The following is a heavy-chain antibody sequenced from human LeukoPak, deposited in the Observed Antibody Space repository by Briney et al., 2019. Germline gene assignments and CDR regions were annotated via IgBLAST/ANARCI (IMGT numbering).Heavy chain of an antibody. CDR3: VRDWEYSSSSPMNHLDY. Sequence: GGSLRLSCAASGFIFSSYAMHWVRQAPGKGLEWLALISYDGSNKYYADSVKGRFTISRDNAKNTLYLQMNSLRVEDTAVYYCVRDWEYSSSSPMNHLDYWGQGTLVTVSS. CDR2: ISYDGSNK. CDR1: GFIFSSYA. J-gene: IGHJ4*02. V-gene: IGHV3-30-3*01. D-gene: IGHD6-6*01.